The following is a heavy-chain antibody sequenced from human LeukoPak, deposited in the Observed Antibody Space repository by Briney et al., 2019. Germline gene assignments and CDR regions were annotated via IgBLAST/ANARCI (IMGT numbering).Heavy chain of an antibody. CDR3: ARDRPATYDLQWGIEAAGTNWFDP. D-gene: IGHD6-13*01. CDR2: ISAYNGNT. Sequence: ASVKVSCKASGYTFTSYGISWVRQAPGQGLEWMGWISAYNGNTNYAQKFQGRVTMTTDTTTSTAYMELRSLRSDDTAVYYCARDRPATYDLQWGIEAAGTNWFDPWGQGTLVTVSS. V-gene: IGHV1-18*01. CDR1: GYTFTSYG. J-gene: IGHJ5*02.